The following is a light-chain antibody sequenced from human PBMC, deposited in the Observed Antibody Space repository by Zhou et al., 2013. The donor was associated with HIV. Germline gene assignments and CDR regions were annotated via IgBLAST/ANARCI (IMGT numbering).Light chain of an antibody. J-gene: IGKJ3*01. CDR1: QSIDSGH. Sequence: EIVLTQSPGTLSLSPGERATLSCRASQSIDSGHLAWYQQKPGQAPRLLIHGASTRATGIPARFSGSGSGTDFTLTISSLQSEDSAVYYCQQNNDWVTFGPGTKVDIK. CDR3: QQNNDWVT. V-gene: IGKV3-15*01. CDR2: GAS.